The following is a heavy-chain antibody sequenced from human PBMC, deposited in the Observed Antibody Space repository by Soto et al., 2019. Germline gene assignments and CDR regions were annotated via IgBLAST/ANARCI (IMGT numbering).Heavy chain of an antibody. CDR2: NSGYNGNT. V-gene: IGHV1-18*01. CDR3: TREVTGYGSGSWDY. CDR1: GYTCSNYG. J-gene: IGHJ4*02. D-gene: IGHD6-19*01. Sequence: QVRLVQSGAEVKKPGASVKVSCKASGYTCSNYGISWVRQAPGQGLEWMGWNSGYNGNTIYAQKVQARVTVTIDTSTRTDYMELRSLRSDDTAVYYWTREVTGYGSGSWDYWCQGALVTVSS.